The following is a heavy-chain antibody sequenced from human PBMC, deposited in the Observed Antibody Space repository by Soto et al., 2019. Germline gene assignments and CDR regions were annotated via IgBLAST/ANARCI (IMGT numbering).Heavy chain of an antibody. CDR2: IIPILGIA. J-gene: IGHJ4*02. D-gene: IGHD3-10*01. Sequence: GASVKVSCKASGYTFTSYAMHWVRQAPGQGLEWMGRIIPILGIANYAQKFQGRVTITADKSTSTAYMELSSLRSEDTAVYYCAREEYYYGSGAFFDYWGQGTLVTV. V-gene: IGHV1-69*04. CDR1: GYTFTSYA. CDR3: AREEYYYGSGAFFDY.